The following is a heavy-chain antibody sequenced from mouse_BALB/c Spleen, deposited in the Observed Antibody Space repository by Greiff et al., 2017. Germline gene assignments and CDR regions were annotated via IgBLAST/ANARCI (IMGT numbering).Heavy chain of an antibody. Sequence: VKLMESGPGLVAPSQSLSITCTVSGFSLTSYGVHWVRQPPGKGLEWLGVIWAGGSTNYNSALMSRLSISKDNSKSQVFLKMNSLQTDDTAMYYCARDRNYGNYGGYFDVWGAGTTVTVSS. CDR2: IWAGGST. CDR3: ARDRNYGNYGGYFDV. J-gene: IGHJ1*01. CDR1: GFSLTSYG. D-gene: IGHD2-1*01. V-gene: IGHV2-9*02.